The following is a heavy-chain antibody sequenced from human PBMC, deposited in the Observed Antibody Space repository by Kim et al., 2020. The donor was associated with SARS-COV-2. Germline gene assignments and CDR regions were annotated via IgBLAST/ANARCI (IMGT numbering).Heavy chain of an antibody. CDR1: GGSFSGYY. V-gene: IGHV4-34*01. D-gene: IGHD2-8*01. J-gene: IGHJ4*01. CDR2: INHSGST. Sequence: SETLSLTCAVYGGSFSGYYWSWIRQPPGKGLEWIGEINHSGSTNYNPSLKSRVTISVDTSKNQFSLKLSSVTAADTAVYYCARVRRCTNGVCYKVFDYWG. CDR3: ARVRRCTNGVCYKVFDY.